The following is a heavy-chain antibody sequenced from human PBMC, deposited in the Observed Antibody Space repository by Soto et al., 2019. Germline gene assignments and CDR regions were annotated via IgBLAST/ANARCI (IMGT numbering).Heavy chain of an antibody. D-gene: IGHD2-15*01. CDR1: GFTFSSYA. CDR3: AKRRGAGWHFDY. J-gene: IGHJ4*02. V-gene: IGHV3-23*01. Sequence: DVQLLESGGGLVQPEGSLRLSCAASGFTFSSYAMGWVRQGPGKGLEWVAVVSIGGSTHYADSVRGRFTISRDNSKNTLSLQMNSLTAEDTAVYCCAKRRGAGWHFDYWGQGALVTVYS. CDR2: VSIGGST.